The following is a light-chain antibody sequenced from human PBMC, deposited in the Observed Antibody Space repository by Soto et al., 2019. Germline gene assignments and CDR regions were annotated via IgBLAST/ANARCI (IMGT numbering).Light chain of an antibody. Sequence: EIVLTQSPGTLSLSPGDRATLSCRASQSVSSSNLAWYLQKPSQAPRLLIYAAARRAPGIPDRFSGSGSGTDYTLIISRLEPEDFAVYYCQHYGGSPTLIFGGGTKVEIK. CDR3: QHYGGSPTLI. V-gene: IGKV3-20*01. CDR1: QSVSSSN. CDR2: AAA. J-gene: IGKJ4*01.